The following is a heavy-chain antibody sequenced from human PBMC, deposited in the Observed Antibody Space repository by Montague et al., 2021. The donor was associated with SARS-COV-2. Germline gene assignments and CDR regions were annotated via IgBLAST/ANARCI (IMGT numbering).Heavy chain of an antibody. CDR3: ARGRPVQGSSRHFDLISSGALDI. D-gene: IGHD3-9*01. CDR1: RGSFSNYY. Sequence: SETLSLTCAVSRGSFSNYYWTWIRQSPGKGLEWIGEINQGGAPNYTPSLKSRVTISLDTSKKKISLKLNFVTVADTAVFFCARGRPVQGSSRHFDLISSGALDIWAQGSLVIVSS. CDR2: INQGGAP. V-gene: IGHV4-34*01. J-gene: IGHJ3*02.